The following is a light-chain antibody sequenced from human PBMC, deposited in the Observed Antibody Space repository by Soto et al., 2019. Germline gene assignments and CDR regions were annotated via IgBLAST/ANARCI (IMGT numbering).Light chain of an antibody. V-gene: IGKV3-11*01. J-gene: IGKJ2*01. CDR1: QSVSSY. Sequence: EIVLTQSPATLSLSPGERATLSCRASQSVSSYLAWYQQKPGQAPRLLIYDASNRATGIPARFSGSGSGTDFTLTISSLEPEDFEVYYCQQRYNWPRVMYTFGQGTKLEI. CDR2: DAS. CDR3: QQRYNWPRVMYT.